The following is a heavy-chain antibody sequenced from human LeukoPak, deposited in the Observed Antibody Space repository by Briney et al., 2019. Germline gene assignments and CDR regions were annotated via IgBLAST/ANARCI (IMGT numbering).Heavy chain of an antibody. CDR1: GGSISSGSYY. CDR3: ASGYCSGGSCYWHY. D-gene: IGHD2-15*01. CDR2: IYYSGST. J-gene: IGHJ4*02. V-gene: IGHV4-39*07. Sequence: NPSETLSLTCTVSGGSISSGSYYWGWIRQPPGKGLERIGSIYYSGSTYYNPSLKSRVTISVDKSKNQFSLKLSSVTAADTAVYYCASGYCSGGSCYWHYWGQGTLVTVSS.